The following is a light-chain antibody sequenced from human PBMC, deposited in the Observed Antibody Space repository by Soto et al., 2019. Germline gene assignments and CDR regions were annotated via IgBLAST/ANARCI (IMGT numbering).Light chain of an antibody. V-gene: IGKV3-15*01. Sequence: EIVMIQSPATLSVSPGERATLXXRASQRVSSNLAGYQQKPGKAPRXLSYWASTRATCSPARFSGSGAGTEFTLTISRLEPEDFAVYYCQQYGSSFFTFGQGTRLEIK. CDR3: QQYGSSFFT. J-gene: IGKJ5*01. CDR1: QRVSSN. CDR2: WAS.